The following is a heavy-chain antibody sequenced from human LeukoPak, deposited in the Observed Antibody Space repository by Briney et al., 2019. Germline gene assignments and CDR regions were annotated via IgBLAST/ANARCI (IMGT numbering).Heavy chain of an antibody. CDR2: ISSNGGST. CDR1: AFTLSNYA. D-gene: IGHD4-17*01. Sequence: PGGSLRLSCSAPAFTLSNYAMHWVRQAPGKGLEYISAISSNGGSTYYADSVKGRFTISRDNSKNTLYLQMSSLRAEDTAVYYCVKDLTAVTTRILGDWGQGTLVTVSS. CDR3: VKDLTAVTTRILGD. V-gene: IGHV3-64D*06. J-gene: IGHJ4*02.